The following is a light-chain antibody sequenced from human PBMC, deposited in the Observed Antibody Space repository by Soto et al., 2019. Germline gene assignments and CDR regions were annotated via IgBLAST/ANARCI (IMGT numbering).Light chain of an antibody. V-gene: IGKV1-39*01. Sequence: DVQVTQSPSSLSASVGDRVTITCRTSQSISTYLNWYQHKPGKAPKLLIYAASSVQCGGPSRVSGSGSGTDFSLTITSLKPEDFATYYCQQSYRTPWAFGQGTKVDIK. CDR2: AAS. CDR1: QSISTY. J-gene: IGKJ1*01. CDR3: QQSYRTPWA.